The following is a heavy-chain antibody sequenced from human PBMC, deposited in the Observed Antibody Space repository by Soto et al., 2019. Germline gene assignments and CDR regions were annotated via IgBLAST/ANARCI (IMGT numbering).Heavy chain of an antibody. CDR3: ARVERGTATTVVDAFDI. V-gene: IGHV4-34*01. Sequence: QVQLQQWGAGLLKPSETLSLTCAVFGGSVNSGNYYWSWIRQPPGKGLEWIGEMSHSGGTHFNPSPKSRVTISVDTSKSLFSLKMSSVTAADTALYYCARVERGTATTVVDAFDIWGPGTMVTVSS. D-gene: IGHD1-1*01. CDR1: GGSVNSGNYY. CDR2: MSHSGGT. J-gene: IGHJ3*02.